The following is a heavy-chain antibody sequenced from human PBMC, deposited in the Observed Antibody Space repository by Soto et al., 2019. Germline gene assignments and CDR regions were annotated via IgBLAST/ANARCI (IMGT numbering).Heavy chain of an antibody. Sequence: SEPLSLTCSVSGGSISCGGYSWSWIRQSPGKGLEWIGHIYNSGTTYYNPSLKSRVTISEDRSKNQFSLKLSSVTAADTAVYYCARGYTSSWYWWFDPWGQGTLVTVSS. J-gene: IGHJ5*02. CDR1: GGSISCGGYS. V-gene: IGHV4-30-2*06. D-gene: IGHD6-13*01. CDR3: ARGYTSSWYWWFDP. CDR2: IYNSGTT.